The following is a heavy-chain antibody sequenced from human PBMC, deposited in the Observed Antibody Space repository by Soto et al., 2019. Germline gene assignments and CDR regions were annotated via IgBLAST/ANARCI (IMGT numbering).Heavy chain of an antibody. CDR1: GFTFSTYR. CDR3: SRSLNS. V-gene: IGHV3-7*01. J-gene: IGHJ4*02. CDR2: INQDGSEK. Sequence: GGSLRLSCAASGFTFSTYRMDWVRQTPGKGLGWVANINQDGSEKNYVASVKGRFTISRDNAGNSLYLQMSRLTAEDSALYYCSRSLNSWGQGNLVTVS.